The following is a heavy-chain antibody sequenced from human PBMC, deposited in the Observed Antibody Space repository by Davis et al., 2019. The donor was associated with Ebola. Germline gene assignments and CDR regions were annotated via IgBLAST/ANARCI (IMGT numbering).Heavy chain of an antibody. D-gene: IGHD5-18*01. CDR2: INACNGNT. CDR3: ARRVGVSMDTRHDY. V-gene: IGHV1-3*01. CDR1: LYTFTSYA. Sequence: SVPVSCMASLYTFTSYAMHWVRQAPGQRLEWMGWINACNGNTKYSQKFQGRVTITRDTSASTAYMELSSLRSEDTAVYYCARRVGVSMDTRHDYWGQGTLVTVSA. J-gene: IGHJ4*02.